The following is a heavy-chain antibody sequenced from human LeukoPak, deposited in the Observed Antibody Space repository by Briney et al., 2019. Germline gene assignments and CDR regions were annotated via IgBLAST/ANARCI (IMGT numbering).Heavy chain of an antibody. J-gene: IGHJ4*02. CDR2: IYYSGST. D-gene: IGHD6-19*01. Sequence: SETLSLTCTVSGGSISGYYWSWIRQSPGKGLEWIGYIYYSGSTNYNPSLKSRVTISLDTSKNQFSLKLSSVTAADTAVYYCARDYRGWYYFDYWGQGTLVTVSS. V-gene: IGHV4-59*01. CDR1: GGSISGYY. CDR3: ARDYRGWYYFDY.